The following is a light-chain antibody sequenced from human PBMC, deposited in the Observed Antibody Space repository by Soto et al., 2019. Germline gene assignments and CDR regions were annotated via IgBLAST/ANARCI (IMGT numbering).Light chain of an antibody. CDR1: QRVSRY. CDR3: QQYGSTPGT. J-gene: IGKJ1*01. Sequence: EILLTQSPATLSVSLGDRATVTCGASQRVSRYLAWYQQKPGQAPRLLIYDASNLDSGIPSRFSGSGSGTDFTLTISRLESEDFAVYYCQQYGSTPGTFGQGTKVDI. CDR2: DAS. V-gene: IGKV3D-20*01.